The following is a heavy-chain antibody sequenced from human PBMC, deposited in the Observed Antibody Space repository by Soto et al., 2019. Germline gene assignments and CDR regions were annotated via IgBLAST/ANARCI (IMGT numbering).Heavy chain of an antibody. CDR3: AKSYGSGSPLESAGDY. V-gene: IGHV3-23*01. J-gene: IGHJ4*02. CDR2: ISGSGGST. D-gene: IGHD3-10*01. CDR1: GFTFSSYA. Sequence: GGSLRLSCAASGFTFSSYAMSWVRQAPGKGLEWVSAISGSGGSTYYADSVKGRFTISRDNSKNTLYLQMNSLRAEDTAVCYCAKSYGSGSPLESAGDYWGQGTLVTVSS.